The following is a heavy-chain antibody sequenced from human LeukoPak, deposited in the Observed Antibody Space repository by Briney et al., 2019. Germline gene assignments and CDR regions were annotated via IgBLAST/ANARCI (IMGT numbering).Heavy chain of an antibody. CDR3: ARESHPTGAFDI. CDR2: IKQDGSEK. CDR1: GFTFSSYW. J-gene: IGHJ3*02. Sequence: GGSLRLSCAASGFTFSSYWTSWVRQAPGKGLEWVANIKQDGSEKYYVDSVKGRFTISRDNAKNSLYLQMNSLRAEDTAVYYCARESHPTGAFDIWGQGTMVTVSS. D-gene: IGHD1-14*01. V-gene: IGHV3-7*01.